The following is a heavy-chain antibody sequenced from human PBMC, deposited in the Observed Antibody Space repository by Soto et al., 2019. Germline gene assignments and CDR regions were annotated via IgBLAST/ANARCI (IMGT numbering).Heavy chain of an antibody. D-gene: IGHD3-10*01. Sequence: GGSLRLSCVGSGFTFSTYSINWVRQAPGKGLEWVSTILHDETPFYTDSVKGRFTISRDNVRGTLYLQMNGLRVEDAALYYCAKDLFPTSGQRFFFESWGQGTLVTVS. J-gene: IGHJ4*02. V-gene: IGHV3-23*01. CDR3: AKDLFPTSGQRFFFES. CDR1: GFTFSTYS. CDR2: ILHDETP.